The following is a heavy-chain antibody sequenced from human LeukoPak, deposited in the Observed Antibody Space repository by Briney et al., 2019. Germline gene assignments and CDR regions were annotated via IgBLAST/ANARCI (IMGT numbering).Heavy chain of an antibody. CDR2: IYYSGST. V-gene: IGHV4-30-4*01. J-gene: IGHJ4*02. CDR3: ARDSWELLSGFDY. CDR1: GGSISSGDYY. Sequence: SETLSLTCTVSGGSISSGDYYWRWIRQPPGKGLEWIGYIYYSGSTYYNPSLKSRVTISVDTSKNQFSLKLSSVTAADTAVYYCARDSWELLSGFDYWGQGTLVTVSS. D-gene: IGHD1-26*01.